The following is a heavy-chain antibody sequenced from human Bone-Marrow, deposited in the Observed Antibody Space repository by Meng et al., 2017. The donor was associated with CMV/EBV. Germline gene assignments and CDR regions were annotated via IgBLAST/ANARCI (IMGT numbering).Heavy chain of an antibody. J-gene: IGHJ3*02. V-gene: IGHV3-23*01. Sequence: GESLKISCAASGFTFSNYHMSWVRQAPRKGLEWVSAIVRSGEDTYYADSVKGRFAISRDNSKNTLFLQMNSLRAEDTAVYYCAREKRMATVGTVGFDIWGQGTVVTVSS. D-gene: IGHD6-13*01. CDR3: AREKRMATVGTVGFDI. CDR2: IVRSGEDT. CDR1: GFTFSNYH.